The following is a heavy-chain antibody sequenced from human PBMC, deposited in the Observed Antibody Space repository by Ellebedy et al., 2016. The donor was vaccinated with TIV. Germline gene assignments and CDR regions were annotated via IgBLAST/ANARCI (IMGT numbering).Heavy chain of an antibody. CDR3: ARVGGSGYYYGEYYYYGMDV. D-gene: IGHD3-22*01. Sequence: AASVKVSCKASGGTFSSYAISWVRKAPGQGLEWMGWISAYNGNTNYAQKLQGRVTMTTDTSTSTAYMELRSLRSDDTAVYYCARVGGSGYYYGEYYYYGMDVWGQGTTVTVSS. CDR2: ISAYNGNT. V-gene: IGHV1-18*01. CDR1: GGTFSSYA. J-gene: IGHJ6*02.